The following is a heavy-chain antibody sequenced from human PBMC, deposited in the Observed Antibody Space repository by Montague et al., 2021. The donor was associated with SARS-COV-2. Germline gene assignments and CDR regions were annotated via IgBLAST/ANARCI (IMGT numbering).Heavy chain of an antibody. CDR2: INYSGTT. CDR1: GGSITDRTYY. J-gene: IGHJ4*02. Sequence: SETLSLTCSVSGGSITDRTYYWGCIRQSPGKGLDWIGAINYSGTTYYNPSLKSRVTISLDTAKNPFSLKMTSVTAADTAVYYCARHWGIAAAGNWGQGTLVTVSS. V-gene: IGHV4-39*01. CDR3: ARHWGIAAAGN. D-gene: IGHD6-13*01.